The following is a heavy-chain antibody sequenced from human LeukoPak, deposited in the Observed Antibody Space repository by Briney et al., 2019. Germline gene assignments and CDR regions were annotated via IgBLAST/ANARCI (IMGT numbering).Heavy chain of an antibody. D-gene: IGHD4-17*01. J-gene: IGHJ4*02. CDR3: ARSKDGDYVFDY. V-gene: IGHV4-34*01. Sequence: SETLSLTCAVYGGSFSGYYWSWIRQPPGKGLEWIGEINHSGSTNYNPSLMSRVTISVDTSKNQFSLKLSSVTAADTAVYYCARSKDGDYVFDYWGQGTLVTVSS. CDR2: INHSGST. CDR1: GGSFSGYY.